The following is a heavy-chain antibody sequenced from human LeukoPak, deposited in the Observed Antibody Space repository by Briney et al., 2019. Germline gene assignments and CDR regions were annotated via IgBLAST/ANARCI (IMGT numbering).Heavy chain of an antibody. CDR3: ASSKTQNTKIYYYYGMDV. V-gene: IGHV4-34*01. J-gene: IGHJ6*02. D-gene: IGHD2-2*01. Sequence: SETLSLTCAVYGGSFSGYYWSWISQPSGKGMEWIGEINHSGSTNYNPSLKSRVTISVDTSKNQFSLKLSSVTAADTAVYYCASSKTQNTKIYYYYGMDVWGQGTTVTVSS. CDR1: GGSFSGYY. CDR2: INHSGST.